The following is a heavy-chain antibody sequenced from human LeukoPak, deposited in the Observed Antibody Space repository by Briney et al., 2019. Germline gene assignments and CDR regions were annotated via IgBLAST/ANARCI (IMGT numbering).Heavy chain of an antibody. D-gene: IGHD2-2*01. CDR2: ISSSSSYI. CDR1: GFTFSSYS. Sequence: GGSLRLSCAASGFTFSSYSMNWVRQAPGKGLEWVSSISSSSSYIYYADPVKGRFTISRDNAKNSLYLQMNSLRAEDTAVYYCARGTRGAFDIWGQGTMVTVSS. CDR3: ARGTRGAFDI. V-gene: IGHV3-21*01. J-gene: IGHJ3*02.